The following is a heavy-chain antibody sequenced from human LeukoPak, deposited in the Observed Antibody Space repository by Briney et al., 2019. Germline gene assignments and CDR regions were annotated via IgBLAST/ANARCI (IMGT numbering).Heavy chain of an antibody. CDR1: GFTFSSFE. CDR2: ISSDGSTI. Sequence: GGSLRLSCAASGFTFSSFEMHWVRQAPGKGLEWVSYISSDGSTIYYADSVKGRFTISRDNAKNSLYLQMNGLRVEDTAVYYCARVYYASWSGQPLSQHWLDPWGQGTLVTVSS. D-gene: IGHD3-3*01. V-gene: IGHV3-48*03. J-gene: IGHJ5*02. CDR3: ARVYYASWSGQPLSQHWLDP.